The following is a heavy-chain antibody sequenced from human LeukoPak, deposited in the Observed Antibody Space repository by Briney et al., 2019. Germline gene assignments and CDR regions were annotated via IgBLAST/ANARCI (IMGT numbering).Heavy chain of an antibody. Sequence: SETLSLTCTVSGGSVSSGNYYWSWIRQPPGKGLEWIGYISYSGSTNYNPSLKSRVTISEDTSKNRFSLRLSSVTAADTAVYYCARGGPSLGVDYWGQGTLVTVSS. CDR1: GGSVSSGNYY. V-gene: IGHV4-61*01. CDR2: ISYSGST. D-gene: IGHD5/OR15-5a*01. CDR3: ARGGPSLGVDY. J-gene: IGHJ4*02.